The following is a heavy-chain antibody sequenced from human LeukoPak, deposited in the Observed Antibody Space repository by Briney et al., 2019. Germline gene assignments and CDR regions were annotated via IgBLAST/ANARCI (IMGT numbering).Heavy chain of an antibody. J-gene: IGHJ4*02. V-gene: IGHV3-7*01. Sequence: GSLRLSCAASGFTVSSNYMSWVRQAPGKGLEWVANIKQDGSEKYYVDSVKGRFTISRDNAKNSLYLQMNSLRAEDTAVYYCARGLRYFDWTIDYWGQGTLVTVSS. CDR2: IKQDGSEK. CDR3: ARGLRYFDWTIDY. D-gene: IGHD3-9*01. CDR1: GFTVSSNY.